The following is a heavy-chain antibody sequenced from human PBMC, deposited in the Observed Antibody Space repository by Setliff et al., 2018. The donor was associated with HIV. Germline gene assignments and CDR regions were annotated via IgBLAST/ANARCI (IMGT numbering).Heavy chain of an antibody. Sequence: SVKVSCKASGGIFNSHTISWVRQAPGQGLEWMGGTIPIPGMAHYVPKFQGRVTITEDRSTSTVYMELSSLRADDTAVYYCARVQTSYSSGWYDAFDIWGQGTLVTVSS. D-gene: IGHD6-19*01. V-gene: IGHV1-69*10. CDR1: GGIFNSHT. CDR2: TIPIPGMA. J-gene: IGHJ3*02. CDR3: ARVQTSYSSGWYDAFDI.